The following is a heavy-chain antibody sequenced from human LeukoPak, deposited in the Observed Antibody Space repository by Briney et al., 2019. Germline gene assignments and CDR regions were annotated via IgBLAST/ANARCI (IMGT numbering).Heavy chain of an antibody. V-gene: IGHV3-21*01. CDR1: GFTFSTYS. D-gene: IGHD3-10*01. J-gene: IGHJ4*02. Sequence: GGSLRLSCAASGFTFSTYSMNWVRQAPGRGLEWVSSISSSSKYIYYADSVKGRFTISRDDAKNSLSLQMNSLRVEDTAVYYCGRDYSASGSLDYWGQGTLVTVSA. CDR3: GRDYSASGSLDY. CDR2: ISSSSKYI.